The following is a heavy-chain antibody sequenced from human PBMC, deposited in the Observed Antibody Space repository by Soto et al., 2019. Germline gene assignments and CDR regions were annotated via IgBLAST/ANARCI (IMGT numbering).Heavy chain of an antibody. V-gene: IGHV4-30-4*01. CDR1: GGSISGGVYY. CDR3: AREIIPLTTDWYFDL. J-gene: IGHJ2*01. D-gene: IGHD4-17*01. CDR2: IFDSGST. Sequence: QVQLQESGPGLVKPSQTLSLTCTVSGGSISGGVYYWSWIRQPPGKGLEWIGYIFDSGSTYYNPSLKSRVTISVDTSKNQFSLRLSCVTAADTAVYYYAREIIPLTTDWYFDLWGRPTLVTVSS.